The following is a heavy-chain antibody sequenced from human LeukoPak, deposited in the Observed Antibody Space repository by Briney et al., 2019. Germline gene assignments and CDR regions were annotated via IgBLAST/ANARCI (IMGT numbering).Heavy chain of an antibody. CDR3: AKVPLFGTFGGVIVKGYFDY. Sequence: PGGSLRLSCAASGFTFSSYAMSWVRQAPGKGLEWVSAISGSGGSTYYAASVKGRFTISRDNSKNTLYLQMNSLRAEDTAVYYCAKVPLFGTFGGVIVKGYFDYWGQGTLVTVSS. CDR2: ISGSGGST. V-gene: IGHV3-23*01. CDR1: GFTFSSYA. D-gene: IGHD3-16*02. J-gene: IGHJ4*02.